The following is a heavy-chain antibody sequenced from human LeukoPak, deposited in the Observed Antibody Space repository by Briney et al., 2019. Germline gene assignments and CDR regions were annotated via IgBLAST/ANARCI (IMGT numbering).Heavy chain of an antibody. CDR3: ARTSYYGMDV. J-gene: IGHJ6*02. CDR1: GGTFSSYA. CDR2: IIPILGIA. V-gene: IGHV1-69*04. Sequence: ASVKVSCKASGGTFSSYAISWVRQAPGQGLEWMGRIIPILGIANYAQKFQGRVTITADRSTSTAYVELSSLRSEDTAVYYCARTSYYGMDVWGQGTTVTVSS.